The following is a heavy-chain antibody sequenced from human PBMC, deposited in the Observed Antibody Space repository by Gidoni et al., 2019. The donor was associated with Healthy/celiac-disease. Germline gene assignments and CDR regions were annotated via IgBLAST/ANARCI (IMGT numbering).Heavy chain of an antibody. CDR1: GGSISSYY. CDR2: IYTSGST. V-gene: IGHV4-4*07. Sequence: QVQLQESGPGLVKPSATLSLTCTVSGGSISSYYWSWIRQPAGKGLEWIGRIYTSGSTNYNPSLKSRVTMSVDTSKNQFSLKLSSVTAADTAVYYCATQTYYDFWSGYGGWFDPWGQGTLVTVSS. J-gene: IGHJ5*02. D-gene: IGHD3-3*01. CDR3: ATQTYYDFWSGYGGWFDP.